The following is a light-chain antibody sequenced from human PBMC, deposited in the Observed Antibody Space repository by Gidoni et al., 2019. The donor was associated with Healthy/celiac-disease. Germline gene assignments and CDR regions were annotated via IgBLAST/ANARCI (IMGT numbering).Light chain of an antibody. CDR1: QSLLHSDGKTY. CDR2: EVS. CDR3: MQGINLWT. J-gene: IGKJ1*01. Sequence: DIVMTQTPLSLSVTPGQPDSISCKSSQSLLHSDGKTYLYWYLQKPGQSPQLLIYEVSSRLSGVPDRVSGSGSGKYFTLKISRVEAEDVGVYYCMQGINLWTFGQGTKVEIK. V-gene: IGKV2-29*02.